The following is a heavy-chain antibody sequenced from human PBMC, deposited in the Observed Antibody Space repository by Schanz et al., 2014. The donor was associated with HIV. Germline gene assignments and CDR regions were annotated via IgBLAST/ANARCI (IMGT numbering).Heavy chain of an antibody. CDR2: IWYDGTNK. D-gene: IGHD6-19*01. J-gene: IGHJ2*01. CDR1: GFTFTSFG. CDR3: AKGKYGRGWYYWYFDL. Sequence: QVQLVESGGGVVQPGRSLRLSCAASGFTFTSFGMHWVRQAPGKGLEWVAVIWYDGTNKYYADSVKGRFTISRDNSKKTLYLQMNSLRAEDTAVYFCAKGKYGRGWYYWYFDLWGRGTLVTVSS. V-gene: IGHV3-33*06.